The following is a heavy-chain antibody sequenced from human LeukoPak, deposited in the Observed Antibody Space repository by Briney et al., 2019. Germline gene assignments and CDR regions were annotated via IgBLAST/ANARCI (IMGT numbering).Heavy chain of an antibody. CDR2: ISTRDTFI. CDR1: GFTFSTYS. J-gene: IGHJ3*01. Sequence: GGSLRLSCEASGFTFSTYSMAWVRQTPGEGLEWLSSISTRDTFINYADSVKGRFTISRDSANNSLFLQMTSLRAEDTAIYYCARWKPRSDAFDFWGKGTMVIVSS. CDR3: ARWKPRSDAFDF. V-gene: IGHV3-21*01. D-gene: IGHD1-1*01.